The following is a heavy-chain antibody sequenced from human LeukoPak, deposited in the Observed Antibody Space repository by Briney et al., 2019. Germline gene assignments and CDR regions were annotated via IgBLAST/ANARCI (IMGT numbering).Heavy chain of an antibody. CDR1: GGSISSYY. Sequence: SETLSLTCTVSGGSISSYYWSWIRQPSGKGLEWIGYIYYSGSTNYNPSLKSRVTMSADTSKNQFSLKLSSVTAADTAVYYCGRTEYYFDYWGQGTLVTVSS. CDR2: IYYSGST. V-gene: IGHV4-59*01. J-gene: IGHJ4*02. D-gene: IGHD3-10*01. CDR3: GRTEYYFDY.